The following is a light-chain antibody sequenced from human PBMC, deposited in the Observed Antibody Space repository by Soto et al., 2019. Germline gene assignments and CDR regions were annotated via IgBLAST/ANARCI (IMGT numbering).Light chain of an antibody. Sequence: DIVMTQSPDSLAVSLGERATINCKSSQSVLYSSNNKNYLAWYQQKPGQPPKLLIYWASTRESGVPEGFSGSGSGTEFTLTISRLPAEDVAVYYCQQYYSTPLTFGGGTKVEIK. J-gene: IGKJ4*01. CDR3: QQYYSTPLT. V-gene: IGKV4-1*01. CDR2: WAS. CDR1: QSVLYSSNNKNY.